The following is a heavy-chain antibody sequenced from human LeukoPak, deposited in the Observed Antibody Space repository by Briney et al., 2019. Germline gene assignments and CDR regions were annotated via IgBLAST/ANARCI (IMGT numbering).Heavy chain of an antibody. CDR3: ARVGVDYSGNIIKHYFDY. Sequence: SETLSLTCTVSGGSISSYYWSWSRQPPRKGREWMGDVYYRGTTNYNPSLKRRVIISVDTSTNQFSLKLSPVIAADTAVYYCARVGVDYSGNIIKHYFDYWGEGTLVTVSS. J-gene: IGHJ4*02. D-gene: IGHD4-23*01. CDR1: GGSISSYY. V-gene: IGHV4-59*01. CDR2: VYYRGTT.